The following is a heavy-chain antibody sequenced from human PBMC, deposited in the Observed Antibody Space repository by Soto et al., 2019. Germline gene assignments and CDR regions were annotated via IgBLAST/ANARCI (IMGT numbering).Heavy chain of an antibody. D-gene: IGHD3-22*01. CDR3: ASPNYYDSSGYYYFDY. Sequence: SETLSLTCTVSGYSISSGYYWGWIRQPPGKGLEWIGSIYHSGSTYYNPSLKSRVTISVDTSKNQFSLKLSSVTAADTAVYYCASPNYYDSSGYYYFDYWGQGTLVTVSS. CDR1: GYSISSGYY. V-gene: IGHV4-38-2*02. CDR2: IYHSGST. J-gene: IGHJ4*02.